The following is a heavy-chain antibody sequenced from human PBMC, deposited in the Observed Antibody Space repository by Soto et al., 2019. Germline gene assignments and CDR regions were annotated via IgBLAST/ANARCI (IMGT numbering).Heavy chain of an antibody. CDR1: GGSFSGYY. J-gene: IGHJ4*02. CDR3: ARGGRDIVVVPAATYFDY. D-gene: IGHD2-2*01. Sequence: QVQLQQWGAGLLKPSETLSLTCAVYGGSFSGYYWSWIRQPPGKGLEWIGENNHSGSTNYNPSLKSRVTISVDTSKNQFSLKLSSVTAADTAVYYCARGGRDIVVVPAATYFDYWGQGTLVTVSS. CDR2: NNHSGST. V-gene: IGHV4-34*01.